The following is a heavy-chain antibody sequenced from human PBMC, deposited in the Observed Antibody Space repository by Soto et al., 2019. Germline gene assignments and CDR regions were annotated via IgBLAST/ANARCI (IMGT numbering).Heavy chain of an antibody. CDR1: GFTFSSYW. V-gene: IGHV3-74*01. Sequence: PGGSLRLSCAASGFTFSSYWMHWVRQAPGKGLVWVSRINSDGSSTNYADSVKGRFTISRDNAESSLYLEMNSLRAEDSAVYFCARARLQQLASYYYYAMDVWGQGTTVTVSS. CDR3: ARARLQQLASYYYYAMDV. D-gene: IGHD6-13*01. CDR2: INSDGSST. J-gene: IGHJ6*02.